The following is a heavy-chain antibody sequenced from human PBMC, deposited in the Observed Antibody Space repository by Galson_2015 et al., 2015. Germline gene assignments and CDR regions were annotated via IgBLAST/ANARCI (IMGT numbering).Heavy chain of an antibody. CDR3: ASPSRRYMVRGEGGFDP. Sequence: SETLSLTCAVSGGSISSSNWWSWVRQPPGKGLEWIGEIYHSGSTSYNPSLKSRVTISVDKSKNQFSLKLSSVTAADTAVYYCASPSRRYMVRGEGGFDPWGQGTLVTVSS. J-gene: IGHJ5*02. CDR1: GGSISSSNW. V-gene: IGHV4-4*02. D-gene: IGHD3-10*01. CDR2: IYHSGST.